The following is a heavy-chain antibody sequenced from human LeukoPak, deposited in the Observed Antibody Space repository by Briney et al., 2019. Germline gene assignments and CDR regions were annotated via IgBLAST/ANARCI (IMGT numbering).Heavy chain of an antibody. V-gene: IGHV1-2*02. Sequence: ASVKVSCKASGYTFNTYNINWVRQAPGQGLEWMGSINPNSGGTIYAQQFQGRVTMTRDTSISTAYMELSRPRSDDTAVYYCAGDLLGGTFYSRGYSYGYQNKDLYYFDYWGQGTLVTVSS. CDR1: GYTFNTYN. J-gene: IGHJ4*02. CDR2: INPNSGGT. D-gene: IGHD5-18*01. CDR3: AGDLLGGTFYSRGYSYGYQNKDLYYFDY.